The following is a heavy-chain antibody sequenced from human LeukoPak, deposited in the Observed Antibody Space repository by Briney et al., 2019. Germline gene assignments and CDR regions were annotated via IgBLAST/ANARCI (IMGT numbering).Heavy chain of an antibody. J-gene: IGHJ5*02. CDR1: GGSISSSSYY. CDR3: ARLFRRGNWFDP. CDR2: INHSGST. Sequence: SETLSLTCTVSGGSISSSSYYWGWIRQPPGKGLEWIGEINHSGSTNYNPSLKSRVTISVDTSKNQFSLKLSSVTAADTAVYYCARLFRRGNWFDPWGQGTLVTVSS. V-gene: IGHV4-39*07.